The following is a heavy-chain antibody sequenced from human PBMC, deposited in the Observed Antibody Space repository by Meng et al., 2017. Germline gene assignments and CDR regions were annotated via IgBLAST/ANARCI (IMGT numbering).Heavy chain of an antibody. V-gene: IGHV6-1*01. CDR3: ARGSYSFDS. Sequence: GHGLVSPLTHRSPICAIAGDSVLSTSAAWNWLRQSPSRGLEWLGRAYYRSKWYHDYAESVKSRISIDPDTSKNQFSLQLRSVTPEDSAVYYCARGSYSFDSWGQRTLVTVSS. CDR1: GDSVLSTSAA. D-gene: IGHD1-26*01. CDR2: AYYRSKWYH. J-gene: IGHJ4*02.